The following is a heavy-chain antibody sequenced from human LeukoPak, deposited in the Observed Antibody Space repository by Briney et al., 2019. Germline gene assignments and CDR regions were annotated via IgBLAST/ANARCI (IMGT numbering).Heavy chain of an antibody. Sequence: GGSLRLSCAASGFTFSTYNMNWVRQAPGKGLEWVSSITSSSSYTFYADSVKGRFTISRDNAKNSLYLQMNSLRAEDTAVYYCAREDSGYDGHYYYYYMDVWGKGTTVTISS. CDR2: ITSSSSYT. CDR1: GFTFSTYN. CDR3: AREDSGYDGHYYYYYMDV. J-gene: IGHJ6*03. V-gene: IGHV3-21*01. D-gene: IGHD5-12*01.